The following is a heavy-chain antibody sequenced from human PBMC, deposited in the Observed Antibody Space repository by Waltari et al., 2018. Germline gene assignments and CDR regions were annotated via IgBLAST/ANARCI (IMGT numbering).Heavy chain of an antibody. Sequence: QVQLQESGPGLVKPSQTLSLTCTVSGGSISSGGYYWSWLRQHPGKGLEWIGYIYYSGSTYYNPSLKSRVTISVDTSKNQFSLKLSSVTAADTAVYYCARFLHDYGDQSDAFDIWGQGTMVTVSS. D-gene: IGHD4-17*01. CDR3: ARFLHDYGDQSDAFDI. CDR2: IYYSGST. V-gene: IGHV4-31*03. J-gene: IGHJ3*02. CDR1: GGSISSGGYY.